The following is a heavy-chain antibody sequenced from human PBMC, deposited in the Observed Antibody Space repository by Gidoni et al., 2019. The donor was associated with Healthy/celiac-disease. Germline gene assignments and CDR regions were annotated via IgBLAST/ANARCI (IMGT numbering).Heavy chain of an antibody. CDR2: QDGSEK. Sequence: QDGSEKYYVDSVKGRFTISRDNAKNSLYLQMNSLRAEDTAVYYCARVRSNYYYYYMDVWGKGTTVTVSS. J-gene: IGHJ6*03. CDR3: ARVRSNYYYYYMDV. D-gene: IGHD3-10*01. V-gene: IGHV3-7*04.